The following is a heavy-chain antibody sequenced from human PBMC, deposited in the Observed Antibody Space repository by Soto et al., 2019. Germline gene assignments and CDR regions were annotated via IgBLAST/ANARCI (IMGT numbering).Heavy chain of an antibody. CDR3: ARSRAYYDILTGFTRCSYSGTDV. V-gene: IGHV3-53*01. D-gene: IGHD3-9*01. CDR2: IYSGGST. J-gene: IGHJ6*02. Sequence: GGSLRLSCAASGFTVSSNYMSCVRQAPGKGLEWVSVIYSGGSTYYADSVKGRFTISRDNSKNTLYLQMNSLRAEDTAVYYCARSRAYYDILTGFTRCSYSGTDVWGQATMGTLFS. CDR1: GFTVSSNY.